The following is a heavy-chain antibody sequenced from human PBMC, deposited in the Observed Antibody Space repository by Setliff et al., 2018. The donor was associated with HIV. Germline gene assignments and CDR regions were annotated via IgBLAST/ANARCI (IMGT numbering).Heavy chain of an antibody. CDR1: GGSISSSSHY. J-gene: IGHJ3*02. CDR3: ARDDYGDYTVFDI. CDR2: MSYSGNT. Sequence: PSETLSLTCTVSGGSISSSSHYWGWIRQPPGKGLEWIGSMSYSGNTYNNPSLKSRVTISVDTSKNQFSLKLSSVTAADTAVYYCARDDYGDYTVFDIWGHGTLVTVSS. D-gene: IGHD4-17*01. V-gene: IGHV4-39*07.